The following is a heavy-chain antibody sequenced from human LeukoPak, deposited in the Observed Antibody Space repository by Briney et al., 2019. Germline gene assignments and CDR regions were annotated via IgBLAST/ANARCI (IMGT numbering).Heavy chain of an antibody. V-gene: IGHV4-59*08. Sequence: SETLSLTCTVSGDSISGNYWTWIRQPPGKGLEWCGYIYYSGSTNYNASLKSRDTISVDTSKNQFSLKLSSVTAADTAVYYCARLGDGDNLRYFDYWGQGTLVTVSS. CDR3: ARLGDGDNLRYFDY. CDR2: IYYSGST. CDR1: GDSISGNY. J-gene: IGHJ4*02. D-gene: IGHD5-24*01.